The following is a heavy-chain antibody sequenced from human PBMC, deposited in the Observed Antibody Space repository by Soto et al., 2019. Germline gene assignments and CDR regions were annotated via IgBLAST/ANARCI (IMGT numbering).Heavy chain of an antibody. V-gene: IGHV4-31*03. CDR1: GGSISSGANY. CDR3: ARVLCSSTTCYFTDWFDP. Sequence: SETLSLTCTVSGGSISSGANYWSWVRQGPGKGLEWIGNIYYSGSAYYNPSLKSRLTMSVDTSKNSFSLKLTSVTAADTAVYYCARVLCSSTTCYFTDWFDPWGQGTRVTVS. CDR2: IYYSGSA. D-gene: IGHD2-2*01. J-gene: IGHJ5*02.